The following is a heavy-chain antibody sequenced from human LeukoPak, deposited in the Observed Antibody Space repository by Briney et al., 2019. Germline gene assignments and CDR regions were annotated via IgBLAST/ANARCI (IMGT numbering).Heavy chain of an antibody. D-gene: IGHD5-18*01. V-gene: IGHV3-73*01. CDR1: GFTFSGSA. Sequence: PGGSLKLSCAASGFTFSGSAMHWVRQASGKGLEWVGRIRSKANSYATAYAASVKGRFTISRDDSKNTAYLQMNSLKTEDTAVYYCTSQPVDTAMVTDDAFDIWGQGTMVTVSS. J-gene: IGHJ3*02. CDR2: IRSKANSYAT. CDR3: TSQPVDTAMVTDDAFDI.